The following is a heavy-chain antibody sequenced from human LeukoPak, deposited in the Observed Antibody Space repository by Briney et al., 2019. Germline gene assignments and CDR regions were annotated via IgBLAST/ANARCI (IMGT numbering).Heavy chain of an antibody. CDR1: GFTFGDYA. CDR3: TTVGYSYGSYFDY. V-gene: IGHV3-15*01. D-gene: IGHD5-18*01. CDR2: IKSKTDGGTT. Sequence: PGGSLRLSCTASGFTFGDYAMSWVRQAPGKGLEWVGRIKSKTDGGTTDYAAPVKGRFTISRDDSKNTLCLQMNSLKTEDTAVYYCTTVGYSYGSYFDYWGQGTLVTVSS. J-gene: IGHJ4*02.